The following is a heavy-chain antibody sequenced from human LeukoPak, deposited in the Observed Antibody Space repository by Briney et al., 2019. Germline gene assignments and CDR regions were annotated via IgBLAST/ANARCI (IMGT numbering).Heavy chain of an antibody. CDR1: GFTFSSYA. J-gene: IGHJ4*02. D-gene: IGHD4-23*01. V-gene: IGHV3-30*04. CDR2: ISYDGSNK. CDR3: ARLPGGGNSAY. Sequence: PGRSLRLSCAASGFTFSSYAMHWVRQAPGKGLEWVAVISYDGSNKYYADSVKGRFTISRDNSKNTLYLQMNSLRAEDTAVYYCARLPGGGNSAYWGQGTLVTVSS.